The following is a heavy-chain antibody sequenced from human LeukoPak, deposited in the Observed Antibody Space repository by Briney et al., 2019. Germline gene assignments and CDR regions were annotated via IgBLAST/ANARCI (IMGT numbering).Heavy chain of an antibody. CDR3: ANNMTTVTAFDY. CDR2: ISGSGGST. J-gene: IGHJ4*02. D-gene: IGHD4-17*01. V-gene: IGHV3-23*01. CDR1: GSTFSSYA. Sequence: GGSLRLSCAASGSTFSSYAMSWVRQAPRKGLEWVSTISGSGGSTYYADSVKGRFTFSRDNSKNTLYLQMNSLRADDTAVYYCANNMTTVTAFDYWGQGTLVTVSS.